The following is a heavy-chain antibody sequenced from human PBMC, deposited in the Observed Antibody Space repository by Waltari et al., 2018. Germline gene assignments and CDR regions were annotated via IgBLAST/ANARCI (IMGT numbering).Heavy chain of an antibody. Sequence: QVHLVQSGAEVRKPGSSVKVSCEASGGSFGTYAIAWVRQAPGQGLEWMAGIIPIYGTPNYDKKLQGRGNVAADEWTRTAYMELSSLRSDDTAIYYCAKRIVGGPFDVWGQGTMVTVSS. V-gene: IGHV1-69*12. CDR3: AKRIVGGPFDV. CDR2: IIPIYGTP. CDR1: GGSFGTYA. J-gene: IGHJ3*01. D-gene: IGHD1-26*01.